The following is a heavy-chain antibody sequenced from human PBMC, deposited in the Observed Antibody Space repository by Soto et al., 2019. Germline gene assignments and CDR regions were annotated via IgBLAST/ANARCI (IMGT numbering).Heavy chain of an antibody. CDR3: ARDRAPYYDILTGFDRPAPPNWFDP. J-gene: IGHJ5*02. CDR1: GYTFTSNC. CDR2: ISAYNGNT. Sequence: ASVEVSWKASGYTFTSNCLSSVRQAPEQGLEWMGWISAYNGNTDYAQKLQGRVTMTTDTSTSTAYMELRSLRSDDTAVYYCARDRAPYYDILTGFDRPAPPNWFDPWGQGTLVTVSS. D-gene: IGHD3-9*01. V-gene: IGHV1-18*01.